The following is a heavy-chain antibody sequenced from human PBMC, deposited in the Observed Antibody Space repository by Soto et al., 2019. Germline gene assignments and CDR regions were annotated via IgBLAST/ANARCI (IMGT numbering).Heavy chain of an antibody. CDR2: VYWDDDK. Sequence: QITLKESGPTLVKPTQTLTLTCTFSGFSLSTSGVGVGWIRQPPGKALEWLALVYWDDDKRYSPSLQSRLTITKDTSKNQVVLTMSNMDPVDTATYYCAHRDYLGSGTRNYYFDYWSQGTLVTVSS. D-gene: IGHD3-10*01. CDR3: AHRDYLGSGTRNYYFDY. V-gene: IGHV2-5*02. J-gene: IGHJ4*02. CDR1: GFSLSTSGVG.